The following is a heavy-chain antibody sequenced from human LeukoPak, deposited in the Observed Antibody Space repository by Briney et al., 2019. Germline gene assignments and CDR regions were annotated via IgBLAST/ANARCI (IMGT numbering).Heavy chain of an antibody. CDR2: IYYSGGT. Sequence: SETLSLTCTVSGGSVSSNSHYWGWIRQPPGRGLEWIGSIYYSGGTYYNPSHKSRVTISVDTSRNQFSLNLSSVTAADTAVYYCARMYSGSIYIVLYFASGGQGTLVTVSA. CDR1: GGSVSSNSHY. J-gene: IGHJ4*02. V-gene: IGHV4-39*01. D-gene: IGHD1-26*01. CDR3: ARMYSGSIYIVLYFAS.